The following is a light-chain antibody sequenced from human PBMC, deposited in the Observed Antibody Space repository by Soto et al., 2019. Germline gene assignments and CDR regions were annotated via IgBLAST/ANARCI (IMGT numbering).Light chain of an antibody. CDR1: QSVSSN. J-gene: IGKJ1*01. CDR2: GAS. V-gene: IGKV3-15*01. CDR3: XXYNNWPPWT. Sequence: EIVMTQSPATLSVSPGERATLSCRASQSVSSNLAWYQQKPGQAPRLLIYGASTRATGIPARFSGSGSGTEXXXTIXSLQSEDFAVYYXXXYNNWPPWTFGQGTKVEIK.